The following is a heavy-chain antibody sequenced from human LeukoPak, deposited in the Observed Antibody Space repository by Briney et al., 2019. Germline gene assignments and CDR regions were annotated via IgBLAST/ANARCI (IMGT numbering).Heavy chain of an antibody. J-gene: IGHJ6*03. CDR1: GFTFSDYY. Sequence: GGSLRLSCAASGFTFSDYYMSWIRQAPGKGLEWVSYISSSGGTIYYADSVKGRFTISRDNAKNSLYLQLNSLRAEDTAVYYCARDVLYYYYYYMDVWGKGTTVTVSS. CDR2: ISSSGGTI. CDR3: ARDVLYYYYYYMDV. D-gene: IGHD2-8*01. V-gene: IGHV3-11*01.